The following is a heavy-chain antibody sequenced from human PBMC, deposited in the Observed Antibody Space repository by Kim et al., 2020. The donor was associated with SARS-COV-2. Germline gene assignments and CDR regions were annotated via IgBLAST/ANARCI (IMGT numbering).Heavy chain of an antibody. J-gene: IGHJ4*02. V-gene: IGHV3-74*01. D-gene: IGHD6-19*01. Sequence: YPDPVEGRFTSARDNAKNTLYLQMNMLRAEDTAVYYCASRAYSSGWYYFDHWGQGTLVTVSS. CDR3: ASRAYSSGWYYFDH.